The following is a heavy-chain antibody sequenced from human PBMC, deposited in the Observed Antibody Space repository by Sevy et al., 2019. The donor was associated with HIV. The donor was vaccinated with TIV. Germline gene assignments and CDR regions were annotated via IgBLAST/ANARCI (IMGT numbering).Heavy chain of an antibody. CDR1: GFMFSSYE. J-gene: IGHJ4*02. CDR3: ARDLPPSATTVAHFDY. V-gene: IGHV3-48*03. Sequence: GGSLRLSCTASGFMFSSYEMNWVRQAPGKGLEWISYISYSGSSTYYSDSVKDRFTISRDTAKNSLYLQMNSLRAEDTAVYYCARDLPPSATTVAHFDYWGQGTLVTVSS. CDR2: ISYSGSST. D-gene: IGHD4-17*01.